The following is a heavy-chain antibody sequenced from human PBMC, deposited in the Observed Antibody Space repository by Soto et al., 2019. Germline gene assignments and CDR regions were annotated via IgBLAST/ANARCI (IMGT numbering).Heavy chain of an antibody. D-gene: IGHD1-26*01. CDR2: ISGSGGST. CDR3: AKVRYRGSYLSYYYGMDV. CDR1: GFTFSSYA. J-gene: IGHJ6*02. Sequence: GGSLRLSCAASGFTFSSYAMSWVRQAPGKGLEWVSAISGSGGSTYYADSVKGRFTISRDNSKNTLYLQMNSLRAEDTAVYYCAKVRYRGSYLSYYYGMDVWGQGTTVTVSS. V-gene: IGHV3-23*01.